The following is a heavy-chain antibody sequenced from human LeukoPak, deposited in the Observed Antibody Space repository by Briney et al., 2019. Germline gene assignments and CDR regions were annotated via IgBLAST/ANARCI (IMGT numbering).Heavy chain of an antibody. CDR3: AKEAHYYDSSGYYYVPYFDY. V-gene: IGHV3-23*01. J-gene: IGHJ4*02. CDR1: GFTFSSYA. CDR2: ISGSGGST. D-gene: IGHD3-22*01. Sequence: GGSLRLSCAASGFTFSSYAMSWVRQAPGKGLEWVSAISGSGGSTYYADSVKGRVTISRDNSKNTLYLQMNSLRAEDTAVYYCAKEAHYYDSSGYYYVPYFDYWGQGTLVTVSS.